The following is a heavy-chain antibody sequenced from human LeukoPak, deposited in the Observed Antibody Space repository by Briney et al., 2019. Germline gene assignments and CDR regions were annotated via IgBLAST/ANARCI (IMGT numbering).Heavy chain of an antibody. Sequence: PGRSLRLSCAASGFTFSSYGMHWVRQAPGKGLEWVAVISYDGSNKYYADSVKGRFTISRDNSKNTLYLQMNSLRAEDTAVYYCARATLAYCGGDCYPPLGYWGQGTLVTVSS. V-gene: IGHV3-30*03. J-gene: IGHJ4*02. CDR1: GFTFSSYG. D-gene: IGHD2-21*01. CDR2: ISYDGSNK. CDR3: ARATLAYCGGDCYPPLGY.